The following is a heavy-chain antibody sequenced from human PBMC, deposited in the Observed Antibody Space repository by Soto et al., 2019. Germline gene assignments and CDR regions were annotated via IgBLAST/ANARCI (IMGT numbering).Heavy chain of an antibody. CDR1: GGTFSSYA. D-gene: IGHD3-10*01. CDR3: ARAGEETEWFDP. J-gene: IGHJ5*02. Sequence: SVKVSCKASGGTFSSYAISWVRQAPGQGLEWMGRIIPILGIANYAQKFQGRVTITADKSTSTAYMELSSLRSEDTAVYYCARAGEETEWFDPWGQGTLVTVSS. CDR2: IIPILGIA. V-gene: IGHV1-69*04.